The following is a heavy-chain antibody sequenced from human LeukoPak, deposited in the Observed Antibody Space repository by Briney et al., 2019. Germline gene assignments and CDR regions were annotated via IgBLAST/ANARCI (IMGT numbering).Heavy chain of an antibody. D-gene: IGHD3-10*01. Sequence: GGSLRLSCAASGFTLSNHAMSWVRQAPGKGLEWVSAISGSGSSTYYADSVKGRFTTSRDNSKNTLCLQMNSLRAEDTAVYYCAKEAGFGELIFDYWGQGILVTVSS. CDR2: ISGSGSST. CDR3: AKEAGFGELIFDY. CDR1: GFTLSNHA. J-gene: IGHJ4*02. V-gene: IGHV3-23*01.